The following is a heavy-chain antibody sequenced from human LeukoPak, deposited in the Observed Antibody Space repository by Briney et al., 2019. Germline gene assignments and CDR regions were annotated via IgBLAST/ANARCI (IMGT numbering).Heavy chain of an antibody. Sequence: TGGSLRLSCAASGFTFSDYYMSWIRQAPGRGLECVSYISNSGSTIYYADSVKGRFTISRDNAKNSLYLQMNSLRAEDTAVYYCARARGSYSFDYWGQGTLVTVSS. CDR1: GFTFSDYY. J-gene: IGHJ4*02. CDR2: ISNSGSTI. D-gene: IGHD1-26*01. V-gene: IGHV3-11*01. CDR3: ARARGSYSFDY.